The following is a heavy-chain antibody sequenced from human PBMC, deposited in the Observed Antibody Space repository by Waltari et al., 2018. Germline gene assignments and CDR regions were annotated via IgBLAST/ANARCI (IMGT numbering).Heavy chain of an antibody. Sequence: QVQLQESGPGLVKPSATLSLTCPVSGGSISSHYWSWIRQPPGKGLEWIGYIYYSGSTNYNPSLKSRVTISVDTSKNQFSLKLSSVTAADTAVYYCASSGSYPVRYGMDVWGQGTTVTVSS. CDR2: IYYSGST. CDR1: GGSISSHY. D-gene: IGHD1-26*01. V-gene: IGHV4-59*11. CDR3: ASSGSYPVRYGMDV. J-gene: IGHJ6*02.